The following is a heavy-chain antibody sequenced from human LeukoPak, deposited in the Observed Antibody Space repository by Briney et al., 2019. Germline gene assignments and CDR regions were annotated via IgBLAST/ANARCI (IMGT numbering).Heavy chain of an antibody. CDR2: ISGSGSST. D-gene: IGHD5-18*01. CDR3: ARDNTAMVTGEDY. V-gene: IGHV3-23*01. CDR1: GFTFSSYA. Sequence: PGGSLRLSCAASGFTFSSYAMSWVRQAPGKGLEWVSTISGSGSSTYYADSVKGRFTISRDNSKNTLYLQMNSLRAEDTAVYYCARDNTAMVTGEDYWGQGTLVTVSS. J-gene: IGHJ4*02.